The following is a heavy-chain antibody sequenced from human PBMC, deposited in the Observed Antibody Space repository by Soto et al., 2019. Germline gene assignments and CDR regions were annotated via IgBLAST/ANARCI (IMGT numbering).Heavy chain of an antibody. V-gene: IGHV3-49*03. CDR1: GFTVSSYY. Sequence: GGSLRLSCAASGFTVSSYYMSWFRQAPGKGLEWVGFIRSKLYGGTTEYAASVKGRFTISRDDSKSIVYLQMNSLETEDTAVYYCTRDKSSRFFEWFFDHWGQGTLVTVSS. CDR3: TRDKSSRFFEWFFDH. J-gene: IGHJ4*02. D-gene: IGHD3-3*01. CDR2: IRSKLYGGTT.